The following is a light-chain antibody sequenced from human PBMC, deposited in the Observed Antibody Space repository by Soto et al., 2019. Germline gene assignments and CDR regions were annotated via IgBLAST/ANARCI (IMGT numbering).Light chain of an antibody. V-gene: IGKV3-11*01. Sequence: EIVLTQSPATLSLSPGERATLSCRASQSVSSYLAWYQQKPGQAPRLLIYDASNRATGIPARFSGSGSGTDFNLTISSLEPEDFAVYYCQQRSNWPAWTFGQGTKVE. J-gene: IGKJ1*01. CDR1: QSVSSY. CDR3: QQRSNWPAWT. CDR2: DAS.